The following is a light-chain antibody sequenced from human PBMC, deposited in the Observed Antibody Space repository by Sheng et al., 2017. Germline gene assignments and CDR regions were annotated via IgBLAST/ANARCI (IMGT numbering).Light chain of an antibody. J-gene: IGKJ3*01. V-gene: IGKV2-28*01. CDR1: QSLLHSNGHNY. Sequence: DVVMIQSPLSLPVTPGEPASISCRSSQSLLHSNGHNYLSWYVQKPGQSPQVLIYLGSNRASGVPDRFSGSGSGTDFTLKISRVETEDVGVYYCMQPLHAPFTFGPGTKWISN. CDR2: LGS. CDR3: MQPLHAPFT.